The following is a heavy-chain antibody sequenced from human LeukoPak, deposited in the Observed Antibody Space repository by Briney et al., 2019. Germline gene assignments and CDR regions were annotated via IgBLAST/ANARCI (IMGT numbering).Heavy chain of an antibody. J-gene: IGHJ6*03. D-gene: IGHD3-10*01. V-gene: IGHV4-39*01. CDR2: IYYSGST. Sequence: GSLRLSCAASGFTFSSYAMSWVRQAPGKGLEWIGSIYYSGSTYYNPSLKSRVTISVDTSKNQFSLKLSSVTAADTAVYYCARTAYYYGSGAMDVWGKGTTVTISS. CDR1: GFTFSSYA. CDR3: ARTAYYYGSGAMDV.